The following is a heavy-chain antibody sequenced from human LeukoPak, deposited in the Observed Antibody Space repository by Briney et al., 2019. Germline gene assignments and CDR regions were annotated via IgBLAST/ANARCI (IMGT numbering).Heavy chain of an antibody. D-gene: IGHD4-17*01. J-gene: IGHJ4*02. V-gene: IGHV3-13*01. Sequence: QPGGSLRLSCAASGFTFSSYDMHWVRQATGKGLEWVSGIGTAGDTYYLASVKGRFTISRENAKNSLYLQMNSLRAGDTAVYYCARARRGGEHTLDYWGQGTLVTVSS. CDR1: GFTFSSYD. CDR2: IGTAGDT. CDR3: ARARRGGEHTLDY.